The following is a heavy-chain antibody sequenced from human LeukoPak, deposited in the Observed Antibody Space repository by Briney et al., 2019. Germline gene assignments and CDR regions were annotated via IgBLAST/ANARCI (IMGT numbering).Heavy chain of an antibody. CDR3: AGYYAVDY. J-gene: IGHJ4*02. Sequence: GGSLRLSCAASGFTFSSYWMHWVRQAPGKGLVWVSRINSDASSKIYAASVKGRFTTTKHNAKNPMSLQMNSMRAEYTAVYYCAGYYAVDYWGQGTLVTVSS. D-gene: IGHD3-16*01. CDR2: INSDASSK. V-gene: IGHV3-74*01. CDR1: GFTFSSYW.